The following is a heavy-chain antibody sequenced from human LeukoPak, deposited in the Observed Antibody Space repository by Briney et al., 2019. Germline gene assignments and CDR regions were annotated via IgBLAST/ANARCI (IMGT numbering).Heavy chain of an antibody. CDR2: ISYDGSNK. V-gene: IGHV3-30-3*01. CDR3: ARMGAIPLDY. CDR1: GFTFSSYA. J-gene: IGHJ4*02. D-gene: IGHD1-26*01. Sequence: PGRSLRLSCAASGFTFSSYAMHWVRQAPGKGLEWVAVISYDGSNKYYADSVKGRFTISRDNSKNTPYLQMNSLRAEDTAVYYCARMGAIPLDYWGQGTLVTVSS.